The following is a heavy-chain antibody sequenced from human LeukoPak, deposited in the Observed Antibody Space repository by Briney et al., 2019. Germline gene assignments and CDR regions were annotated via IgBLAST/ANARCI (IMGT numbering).Heavy chain of an antibody. Sequence: GGSLRLSCAASGFTFSSYAMSWVRQAPGKGLEWVSVISGSGGSTYYADSVKGRFTISRDNSKNTLYLQMNSLRAEDTAVYYCAREVSGVHEGVYYFDYWGQGTLVTVSS. D-gene: IGHD3-10*01. J-gene: IGHJ4*02. CDR3: AREVSGVHEGVYYFDY. V-gene: IGHV3-23*01. CDR1: GFTFSSYA. CDR2: ISGSGGST.